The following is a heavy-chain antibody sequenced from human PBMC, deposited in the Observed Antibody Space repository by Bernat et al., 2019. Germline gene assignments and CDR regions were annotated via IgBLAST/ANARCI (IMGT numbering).Heavy chain of an antibody. CDR2: ISSSGSTR. D-gene: IGHD1-26*01. J-gene: IGHJ4*02. Sequence: EVQLVESGGGLVQPGGSLRLSCAASGFTFSSYEMNWVRQAPGKGLEWVSYISSSGSTRSSEGSVKGRFTISRDNSKNSLYLQINSLRAEDTAVYYCARDSHVRSVRGWGFDYWGQGTLVTVSS. V-gene: IGHV3-48*03. CDR3: ARDSHVRSVRGWGFDY. CDR1: GFTFSSYE.